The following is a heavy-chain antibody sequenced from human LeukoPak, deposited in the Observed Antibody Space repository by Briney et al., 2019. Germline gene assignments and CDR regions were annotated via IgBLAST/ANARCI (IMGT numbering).Heavy chain of an antibody. Sequence: GGSLRLSCAASGFIFSSYAMSWARQAPGKGLEWVSGISGSGGSTYYADSVKGRFTISRDKSKNTLYLQMNSLRAEDTAVYYRAKERGNGYNYNFDYWGQGTLVTVSS. V-gene: IGHV3-23*01. D-gene: IGHD5-24*01. CDR3: AKERGNGYNYNFDY. CDR2: ISGSGGST. CDR1: GFIFSSYA. J-gene: IGHJ4*02.